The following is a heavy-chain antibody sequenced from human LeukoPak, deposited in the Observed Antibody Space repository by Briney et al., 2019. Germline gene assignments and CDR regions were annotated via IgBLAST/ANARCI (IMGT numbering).Heavy chain of an antibody. CDR3: TTEDYADYVSPH. CDR2: IKRKSDGGTT. V-gene: IGHV3-15*01. Sequence: PGGSLRLSCAASGFTFSSYSMNWVRQAPGKGLEWVGRIKRKSDGGTTEYADPVKGRFTISRDDSKNTLYLQMNSLKTEDTAVYYCTTEDYADYVSPHWGQGALVTVSS. CDR1: GFTFSSYS. D-gene: IGHD4-17*01. J-gene: IGHJ4*02.